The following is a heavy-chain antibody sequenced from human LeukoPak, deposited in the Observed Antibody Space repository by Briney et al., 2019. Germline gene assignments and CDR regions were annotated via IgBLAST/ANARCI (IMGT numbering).Heavy chain of an antibody. CDR3: ARGPGSTTRVGH. Sequence: RASVKVSCKASGYTFTYFVIHWVRQDSGQRLEWMGWVNPNSGNTAYSKKFQGRVTMTRDTSISTAYMELSRLTSDDTGVYFCARGPGSTTRVGHWGPGTLVTVS. CDR2: VNPNSGNT. V-gene: IGHV1-8*01. CDR1: GYTFTYFV. D-gene: IGHD1-1*01. J-gene: IGHJ4*02.